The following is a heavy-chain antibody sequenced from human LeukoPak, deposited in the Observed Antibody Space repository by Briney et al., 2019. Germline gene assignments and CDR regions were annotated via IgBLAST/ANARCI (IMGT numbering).Heavy chain of an antibody. D-gene: IGHD3-10*01. CDR1: GFTFSSYA. Sequence: GGSLRLSCAASGFTFSSYAMNWVRQAPGKGLEWVSATGSTGVSTFYADSVKGRFTISRDNSKNTLYLQMNSLRAEDTAVYYCAKDQHSYYGSGSYDYWGQGTLVTVSS. J-gene: IGHJ4*02. CDR3: AKDQHSYYGSGSYDY. CDR2: TGSTGVST. V-gene: IGHV3-23*01.